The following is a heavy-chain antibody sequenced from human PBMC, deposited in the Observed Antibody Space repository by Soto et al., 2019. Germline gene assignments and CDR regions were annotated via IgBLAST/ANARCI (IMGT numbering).Heavy chain of an antibody. CDR2: MNPNSGNT. CDR3: ARASSGWSDFDY. D-gene: IGHD6-19*01. Sequence: QVQLVQSGAEVKKPGASVKVSCKSSGYTFTSYDINWVRQATGQGLELLVCMNPNSGNTGYAQKFQGRVTMTRNTSISTAYMELSSLRSEDTAVYYCARASSGWSDFDYWGQGTLVTVSS. J-gene: IGHJ4*02. CDR1: GYTFTSYD. V-gene: IGHV1-8*01.